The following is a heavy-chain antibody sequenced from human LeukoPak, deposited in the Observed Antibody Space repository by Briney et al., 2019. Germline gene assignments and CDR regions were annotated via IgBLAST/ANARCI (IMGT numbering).Heavy chain of an antibody. J-gene: IGHJ6*03. CDR1: GYTFTGYY. CDR3: ARARGSGSYYGHDYYYYHYMDV. Sequence: ASVKVSCKASGYTFTGYYMHWVRQAPGQGLEWMGWINPNSGGTNSAQKFQGRVTMTRDTSTSTVYMELSSLRSEDTAIYYCARARGSGSYYGHDYYYYHYMDVWGKGTTVTVSS. CDR2: INPNSGGT. D-gene: IGHD3-10*01. V-gene: IGHV1-2*02.